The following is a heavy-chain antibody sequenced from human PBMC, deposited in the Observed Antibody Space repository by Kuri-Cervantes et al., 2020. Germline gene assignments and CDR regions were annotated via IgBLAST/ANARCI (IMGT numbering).Heavy chain of an antibody. CDR1: GFTFDDYA. D-gene: IGHD3-22*01. V-gene: IGHV3-21*01. CDR3: ARTYYYDSSGRDAFDI. J-gene: IGHJ3*02. Sequence: SLKISCAASGFTFDDYALHWVRQAPGKGLEWVSSISSSSSYIYYADSVKGRFTISRDNAKNSLYLQMNSLRAEDTAVYYCARTYYYDSSGRDAFDIWGQGTMVTVSS. CDR2: ISSSSSYI.